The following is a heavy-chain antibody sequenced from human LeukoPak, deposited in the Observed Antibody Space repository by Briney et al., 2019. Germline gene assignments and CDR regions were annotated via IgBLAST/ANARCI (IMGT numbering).Heavy chain of an antibody. CDR2: INHSGST. CDR1: GGSFSGYN. J-gene: IGHJ4*02. D-gene: IGHD3-16*02. CDR3: ARGNVWGGYRYAHFDY. Sequence: SETLSLTCAVYGGSFSGYNWTWIRQPPGKGLEWIGEINHSGSTNYNPSLKSRVTISVDTSKNQFSLELSSVTAADTAVYYCARGNVWGGYRYAHFDYWGQGTLVTVSS. V-gene: IGHV4-34*01.